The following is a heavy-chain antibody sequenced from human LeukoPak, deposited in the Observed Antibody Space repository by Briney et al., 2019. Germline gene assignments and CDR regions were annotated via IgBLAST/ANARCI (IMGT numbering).Heavy chain of an antibody. D-gene: IGHD1-26*01. J-gene: IGHJ4*02. CDR2: IRDDGSDK. CDR1: GFTFSSYT. V-gene: IGHV3-7*01. CDR3: VRHTRRSPGNY. Sequence: PGGSLRLSCAASGFTFSSYTMNWVRQAPGKGLEWMANIRDDGSDKYYVDSVKGRFTISRDNAQNTLLLQMDSLRVEDTAVYYCVRHTRRSPGNYWGQGTLVTVST.